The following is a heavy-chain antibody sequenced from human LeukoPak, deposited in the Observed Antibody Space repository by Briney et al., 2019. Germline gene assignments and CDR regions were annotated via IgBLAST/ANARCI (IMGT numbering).Heavy chain of an antibody. V-gene: IGHV3-21*01. CDR1: GFTFSFYS. J-gene: IGHJ4*02. Sequence: GGSLRLSCAASGFTFSFYSMNWVRQAPGKGLEWVSSISGSSSNIHYADSVRGRFTISRDNAKNSLYLQMNSLRAEDTAVYYCARDGGLRYFDWPFDYWGQGTLVTVSS. CDR3: ARDGGLRYFDWPFDY. CDR2: ISGSSSNI. D-gene: IGHD3-9*01.